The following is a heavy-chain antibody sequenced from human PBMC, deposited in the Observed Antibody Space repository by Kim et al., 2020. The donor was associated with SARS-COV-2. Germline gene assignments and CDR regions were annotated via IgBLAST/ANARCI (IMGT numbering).Heavy chain of an antibody. CDR1: GFMFGDHW. CDR2: LSEDGSES. CDR3: AASAPGGGRSYGY. Sequence: GGSLRLSCAASGFMFGDHWMNWVRQTPGKGLEWVASLSEDGSESLYVGSVRGRFTVSRDNARKSLYLQMTSLTVDDTAAYYCAASAPGGGRSYGYWGQGT. D-gene: IGHD1-26*01. V-gene: IGHV3-7*03. J-gene: IGHJ4*02.